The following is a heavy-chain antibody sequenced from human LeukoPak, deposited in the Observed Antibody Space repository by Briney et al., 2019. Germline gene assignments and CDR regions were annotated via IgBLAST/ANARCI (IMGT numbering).Heavy chain of an antibody. CDR2: IYGDNGDT. Sequence: ASVKVSCTASGYSFTSYTMNWVRHTPGQRLEWVGWIYGDNGDTKYSHEFYGRVTITRDTSASTHYMELSSLRSVEMPAYYYVRGVPGGYFYYYMDVWGKGTTVTVSS. CDR1: GYSFTSYT. J-gene: IGHJ6*03. D-gene: IGHD2-15*01. V-gene: IGHV1-3*03. CDR3: VRGVPGGYFYYYMDV.